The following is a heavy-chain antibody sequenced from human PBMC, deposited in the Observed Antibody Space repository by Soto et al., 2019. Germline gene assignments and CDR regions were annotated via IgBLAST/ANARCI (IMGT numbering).Heavy chain of an antibody. J-gene: IGHJ4*02. D-gene: IGHD3-16*02. Sequence: QITLKESGPTLVKPTQTLTLTCTFSGFSLSTSGVGVGWIRQPPGKALEWLALIYWDDDKRYSPSLKSRLTXTXATSKTQLVLTLTNMDPVDTATYYCAHSIAPRIFDYWGQGTLVTVSS. CDR1: GFSLSTSGVG. CDR2: IYWDDDK. V-gene: IGHV2-5*02. CDR3: AHSIAPRIFDY.